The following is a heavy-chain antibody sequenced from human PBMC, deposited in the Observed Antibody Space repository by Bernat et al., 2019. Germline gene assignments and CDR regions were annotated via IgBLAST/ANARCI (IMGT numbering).Heavy chain of an antibody. D-gene: IGHD2-8*01. J-gene: IGHJ5*02. CDR3: ARSRRSYCTNGVCHKFDP. CDR1: GYTFTSYD. Sequence: QVQLVQSGAEVKKPGASVKVSSKASGYTFTSYDINWVRQATGQGLEWMGWMNPNSGNTGYAQKFQGRVTMTRNTSISTAYMELSSLRSEDTAVYYCARSRRSYCTNGVCHKFDPWGQGTLVTVSS. V-gene: IGHV1-8*01. CDR2: MNPNSGNT.